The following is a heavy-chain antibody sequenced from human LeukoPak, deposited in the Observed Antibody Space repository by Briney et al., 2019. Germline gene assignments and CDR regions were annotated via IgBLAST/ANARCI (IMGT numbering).Heavy chain of an antibody. J-gene: IGHJ4*02. V-gene: IGHV3-23*01. D-gene: IGHD3-9*01. CDR3: AKWGDCDILTGYYVPDF. Sequence: PGGSLRLSCAASGFTFSSYAMSWVRQAPGKGLEWVSAITGSGDTTYYADSVRGRFTISRDNSKNTLYVEMNTLRAEDAAVYYCAKWGDCDILTGYYVPDFWGQGTLVTVSS. CDR2: ITGSGDTT. CDR1: GFTFSSYA.